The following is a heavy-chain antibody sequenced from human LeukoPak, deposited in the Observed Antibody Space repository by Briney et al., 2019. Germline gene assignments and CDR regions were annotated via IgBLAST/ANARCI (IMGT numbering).Heavy chain of an antibody. CDR1: GGSISSGGYY. J-gene: IGHJ6*03. CDR3: ARHARYCSGGSCYSYYYYMDV. CDR2: IYYSGST. D-gene: IGHD2-15*01. Sequence: TLSLTCTVSGGSISSGGYYWSWIRQHPGKGLEWIGYIYYSGSTYYNPSLKSRVTISVDTSKNQFSLKLSSATAADTAVYYCARHARYCSGGSCYSYYYYMDVWGKGTTVTVSS. V-gene: IGHV4-31*03.